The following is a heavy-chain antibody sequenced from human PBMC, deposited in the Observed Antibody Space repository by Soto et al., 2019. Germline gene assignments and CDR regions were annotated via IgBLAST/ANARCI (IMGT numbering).Heavy chain of an antibody. Sequence: EVQLVESGGGLVQPGGSLRLSCAASGFTFSSYDMHWVHQATGKGLEWVSAIGTAGDTYYPCSVKGRFTISRENAKNSLYLQMNSLIAGDTAVYYCARARGYCSGGSCYGAFDYWGQGTLVTVSS. CDR3: ARARGYCSGGSCYGAFDY. J-gene: IGHJ4*02. D-gene: IGHD2-15*01. CDR2: IGTAGDT. CDR1: GFTFSSYD. V-gene: IGHV3-13*01.